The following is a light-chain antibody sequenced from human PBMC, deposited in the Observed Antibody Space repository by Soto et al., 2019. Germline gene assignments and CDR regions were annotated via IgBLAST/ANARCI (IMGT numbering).Light chain of an antibody. CDR1: QDISSY. V-gene: IGKV1-9*01. Sequence: IQLTHPPSSLSASVAERVTITCLASQDISSYLDWYQQKPGKAPKLLIYGASTSQSGVPSGFSGSGSGTDFTLTISSLQPEDFATYYCQQLNTYPLTFGGGTKVDIK. CDR2: GAS. CDR3: QQLNTYPLT. J-gene: IGKJ4*01.